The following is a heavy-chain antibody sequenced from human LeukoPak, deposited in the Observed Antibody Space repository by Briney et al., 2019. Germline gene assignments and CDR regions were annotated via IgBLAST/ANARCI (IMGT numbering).Heavy chain of an antibody. V-gene: IGHV3-23*01. CDR2: ISGSGDST. CDR3: ARVLVVAATFSDY. Sequence: PGGSLRLSCAASGFTFSHYAMTWVRHAPGKGLEWVSVISGSGDSTYYAGSVKGRFTLSRDNSKNTLYLQMNSLRAEDTAVYYCARVLVVAATFSDYWGQGTLVTVSS. D-gene: IGHD2-15*01. CDR1: GFTFSHYA. J-gene: IGHJ4*02.